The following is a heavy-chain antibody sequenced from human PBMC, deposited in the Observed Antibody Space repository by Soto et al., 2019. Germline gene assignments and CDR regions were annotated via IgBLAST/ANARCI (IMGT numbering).Heavy chain of an antibody. D-gene: IGHD3-10*01. V-gene: IGHV4-39*07. Sequence: PSETLSLTCTVSGGSISSSSYYWGWIRQPPGKGLEWIGSIYYSGSTYYNPSLKSRVTISVDTSKNQFSLKLNSVTAADTAVYYCASKFGELLADAFDIWGQGTVVTVSS. J-gene: IGHJ3*02. CDR1: GGSISSSSYY. CDR3: ASKFGELLADAFDI. CDR2: IYYSGST.